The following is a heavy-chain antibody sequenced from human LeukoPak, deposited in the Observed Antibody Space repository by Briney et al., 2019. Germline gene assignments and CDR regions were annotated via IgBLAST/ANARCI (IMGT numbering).Heavy chain of an antibody. CDR1: GYTLTDYY. V-gene: IGHV1-2*06. Sequence: ASVKVSCKASGYTLTDYYMHWVRQAPGQGLEWVGRINPNSGGTNYAQKFQGRVTMTRDTSISTVYMELSRLRSDDTAVYYCARVGYYESSGYYEYWGQGTLVTVSS. CDR2: INPNSGGT. CDR3: ARVGYYESSGYYEY. D-gene: IGHD3-22*01. J-gene: IGHJ4*02.